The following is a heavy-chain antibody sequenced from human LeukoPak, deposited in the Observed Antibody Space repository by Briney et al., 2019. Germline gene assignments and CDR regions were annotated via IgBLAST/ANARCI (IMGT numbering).Heavy chain of an antibody. D-gene: IGHD3-10*01. J-gene: IGHJ4*02. Sequence: AASVKVSCKASGYTFTCYGIGWVRQAPGQGLEWMGCISAYNGNTNYAQKLQGRVTMTTDTSTNTAYMELRSLRSDDTAVYYCARETSGSGSQDYWGQGTLVTVSS. CDR1: GYTFTCYG. CDR3: ARETSGSGSQDY. V-gene: IGHV1-18*01. CDR2: ISAYNGNT.